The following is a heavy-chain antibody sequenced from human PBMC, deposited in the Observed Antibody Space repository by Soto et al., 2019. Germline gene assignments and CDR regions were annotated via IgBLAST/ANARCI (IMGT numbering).Heavy chain of an antibody. Sequence: ETLSLTCAVYGGSFSGYYWSWFRQPPGKGLEWIGEINHSGSTNYNPSLKSRVTISVDTSKNQFSLKLSSVTAADTAVYYCARRGDIAAAGTGFDYWGQGTLVTVSS. CDR3: ARRGDIAAAGTGFDY. D-gene: IGHD6-13*01. J-gene: IGHJ4*02. V-gene: IGHV4-34*01. CDR2: INHSGST. CDR1: GGSFSGYY.